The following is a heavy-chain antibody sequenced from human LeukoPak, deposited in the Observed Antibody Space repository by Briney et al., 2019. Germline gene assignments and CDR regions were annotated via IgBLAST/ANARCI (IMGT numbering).Heavy chain of an antibody. Sequence: SVEVSCKASGGTFSSYAISWVRQAPGQGLEWMGGIIPIFGTANYAQKFQGRVTITTDESTSTAYMELSSLRSEDTAAYYCASSYTPVSPNAFDIWGQGTMVTVSS. CDR1: GGTFSSYA. D-gene: IGHD4-17*01. J-gene: IGHJ3*02. CDR2: IIPIFGTA. CDR3: ASSYTPVSPNAFDI. V-gene: IGHV1-69*05.